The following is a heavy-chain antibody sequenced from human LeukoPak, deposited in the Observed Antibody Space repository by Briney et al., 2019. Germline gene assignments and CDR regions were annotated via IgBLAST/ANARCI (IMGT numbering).Heavy chain of an antibody. CDR2: INSDGGWT. CDR3: AREPPRNYYYYGMDV. V-gene: IGHV3-74*01. J-gene: IGHJ6*02. D-gene: IGHD3-10*01. CDR1: GNYW. Sequence: PGGSLRLSRAASGNYWMHWVRQAPGKGLVWVSHINSDGGWTSCADSVKGRFTISKDNAKNTVYLQMNSLRAEDTAVYYCAREPPRNYYYYGMDVWGQGTTVTVSS.